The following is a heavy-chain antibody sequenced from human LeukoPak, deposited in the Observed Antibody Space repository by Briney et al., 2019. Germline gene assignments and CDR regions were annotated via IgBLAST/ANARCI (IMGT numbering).Heavy chain of an antibody. CDR3: AKGRAVEVVAAFNY. CDR2: ISGSGAST. Sequence: GGSLRLSCAASGFTFSSYAMSWVRQAPGKGLEWVSAISGSGASTYYADSVKGRFPISRDNSKNALYLQMNGLRAEDTAVYYCAKGRAVEVVAAFNYWGQGTVVTVSS. CDR1: GFTFSSYA. D-gene: IGHD2-15*01. V-gene: IGHV3-23*01. J-gene: IGHJ4*02.